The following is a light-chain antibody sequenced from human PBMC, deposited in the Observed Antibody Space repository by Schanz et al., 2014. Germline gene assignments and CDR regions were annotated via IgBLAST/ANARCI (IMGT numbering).Light chain of an antibody. V-gene: IGKV3-20*01. CDR1: QGRFSNY. CDR3: QQYGNSVRT. CDR2: GAF. J-gene: IGKJ2*01. Sequence: EIVLTQSPATLSVSPGERATLSCRASQGRFSNYLAWYQQKAGQAPRLLIYGAFDRATGIPDRFTGSGSGADFTLTISRLEPEDFAVYYCQQYGNSVRTFGQGTKLEIK.